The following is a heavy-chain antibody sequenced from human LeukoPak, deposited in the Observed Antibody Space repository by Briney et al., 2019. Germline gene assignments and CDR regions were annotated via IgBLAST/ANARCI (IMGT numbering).Heavy chain of an antibody. J-gene: IGHJ5*02. CDR2: IYYSGST. D-gene: IGHD4-23*01. V-gene: IGHV4-30-4*01. CDR1: GGSISSGDYY. CDR3: ARASTVVWWFDP. Sequence: SQTLSLTCTVSGGSISSGDYYWSWIRQPPGKGLEWIGYIYYSGSTYYNPSRKSRVTISVDTSKNQFSLKLSSVTAADTAVYYCARASTVVWWFDPWGQGTLVTVSP.